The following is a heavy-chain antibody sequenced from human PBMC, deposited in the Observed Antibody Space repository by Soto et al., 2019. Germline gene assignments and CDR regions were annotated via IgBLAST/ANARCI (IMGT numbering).Heavy chain of an antibody. J-gene: IGHJ6*02. V-gene: IGHV5-51*01. CDR1: GYSFTSYW. CDR2: IYPGDSDT. D-gene: IGHD6-13*01. Sequence: PGESLKISCKGSGYSFTSYWLGWVRQMPGKGLEWMGIIYPGDSDTRYSPSFQGQVTISADKSISTAYLQWSSLKASDTAMYYCARGGYSSSWFTGYYYYGMDVWGQGTTVTVSS. CDR3: ARGGYSSSWFTGYYYYGMDV.